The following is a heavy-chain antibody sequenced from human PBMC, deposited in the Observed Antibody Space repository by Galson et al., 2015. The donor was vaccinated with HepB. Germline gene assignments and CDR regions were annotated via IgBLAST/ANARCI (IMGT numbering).Heavy chain of an antibody. D-gene: IGHD1-1*01. Sequence: SLRLSCAASGFTFRNYDMHWVRQAPGKGLEWVASISYAGRHKTCRDSVRGRFTISRDNDKNILYLQLTTLRAEDTALYFCAKGAADWNDGHERNHQYYMDIWGKGTTVSVS. CDR1: GFTFRNYD. CDR2: ISYAGRHK. V-gene: IGHV3-33*05. J-gene: IGHJ6*03. CDR3: AKGAADWNDGHERNHQYYMDI.